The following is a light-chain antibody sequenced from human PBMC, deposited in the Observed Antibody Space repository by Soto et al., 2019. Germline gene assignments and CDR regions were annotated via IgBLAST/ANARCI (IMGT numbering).Light chain of an antibody. V-gene: IGLV2-23*01. CDR1: SSDFGSHNL. J-gene: IGLJ1*01. CDR2: EAS. CDR3: CSYAGRSTSPYV. Sequence: QSLLTQPASVSGSAGQSITISCTGTSSDFGSHNLVSWYQQYPGKAPKLMIYEASKRPSGVSDRFSGSKSGNTASLTISGLQAEDEADYYCCSYAGRSTSPYVFGTGTKVTVL.